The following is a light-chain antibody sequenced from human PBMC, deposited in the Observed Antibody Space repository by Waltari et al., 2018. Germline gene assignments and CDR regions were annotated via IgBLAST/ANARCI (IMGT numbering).Light chain of an antibody. Sequence: DIQMTQSPSSLSASVGDRVTITCRASQTINKYLTWYQKKPGSAPKVLISVISYLHTGVPARFRGSGSGTDFTLTISSLQPEDCATYYCQQSDSLPLTFGGGTKVEIK. CDR2: VIS. J-gene: IGKJ4*01. CDR3: QQSDSLPLT. CDR1: QTINKY. V-gene: IGKV1-39*01.